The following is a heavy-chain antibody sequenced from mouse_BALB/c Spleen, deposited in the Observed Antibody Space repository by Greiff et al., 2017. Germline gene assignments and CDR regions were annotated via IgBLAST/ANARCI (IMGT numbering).Heavy chain of an antibody. CDR3: ARGDYGSSFYWYFDV. CDR1: GFTFSSYA. V-gene: IGHV5-6-5*01. Sequence: EVKLVESGGGLVKPGGSLKLSCAASGFTFSSYAMSWVRQTPEKRLEWVASISSGGSTYYPDSVKGRFTISRENARNILYLQMSSLRSEDTAMYYCARGDYGSSFYWYFDVWGAGTTVTVSA. D-gene: IGHD1-1*01. J-gene: IGHJ1*01. CDR2: ISSGGST.